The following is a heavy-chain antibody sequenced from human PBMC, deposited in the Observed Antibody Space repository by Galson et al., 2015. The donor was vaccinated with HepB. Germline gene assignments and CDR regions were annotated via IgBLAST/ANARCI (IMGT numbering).Heavy chain of an antibody. CDR2: IYYSGST. V-gene: IGHV4-39*01. CDR1: GGSISSSSYY. CDR3: ARHVNYYDSSGYWTANDY. J-gene: IGHJ4*02. Sequence: ETLSLTCTVSGGSISSSSYYWGWIRQPPGKGLEWIGSIYYSGSTYYNLSLKSRVTISVDTSKNQFSLKLSSVTAADTAVYYCARHVNYYDSSGYWTANDYWGQGTLVTVSS. D-gene: IGHD3-22*01.